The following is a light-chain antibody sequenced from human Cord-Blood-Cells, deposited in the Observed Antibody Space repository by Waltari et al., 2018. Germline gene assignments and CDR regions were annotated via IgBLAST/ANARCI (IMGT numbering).Light chain of an antibody. CDR3: QQRSNWPWT. J-gene: IGKJ1*01. Sequence: EIVLTQSPATLSLSPGDRATLSCRASQSVSSYLAWYQQKPGQAPRLLIYDASNRATGIPARFSGSGSGTDFTLTISILEPEDFAVYYCQQRSNWPWTFGQGTKVEIK. CDR2: DAS. CDR1: QSVSSY. V-gene: IGKV3-11*01.